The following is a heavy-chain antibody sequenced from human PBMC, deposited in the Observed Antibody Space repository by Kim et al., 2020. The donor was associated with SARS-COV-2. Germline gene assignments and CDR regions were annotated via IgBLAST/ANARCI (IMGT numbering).Heavy chain of an antibody. V-gene: IGHV3-66*01. J-gene: IGHJ1*01. D-gene: IGHD3-22*01. CDR3: ATVVFYYDAGYFKN. Sequence: YEDSLKGRLIITRDHSKKTLYLQRNSLRAEDTAVYYCATVVFYYDAGYFKNWGQGTLVIVSS.